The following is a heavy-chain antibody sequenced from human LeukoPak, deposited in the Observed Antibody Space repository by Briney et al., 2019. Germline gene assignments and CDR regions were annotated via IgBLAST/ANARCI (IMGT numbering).Heavy chain of an antibody. CDR3: AREMYDSGGYRVSYFDF. V-gene: IGHV4-39*07. CDR1: GGSISSSSYY. CDR2: IYYSGST. J-gene: IGHJ4*02. D-gene: IGHD3-22*01. Sequence: SETLSLTCTVSGGSISSSSYYWGWIRQPPGKGLEWIGSIYYSGSTYYNPSLKSRVTISVDTSKNQFSMKLSSVTAADTAVYYCAREMYDSGGYRVSYFDFWGQGILVTVSS.